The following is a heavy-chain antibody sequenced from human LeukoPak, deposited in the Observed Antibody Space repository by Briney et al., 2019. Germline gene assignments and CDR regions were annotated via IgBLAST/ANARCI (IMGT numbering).Heavy chain of an antibody. V-gene: IGHV3-48*03. CDR3: AYGSGSPRGYYYGMDV. CDR2: ISSSGSTI. J-gene: IGHJ6*02. D-gene: IGHD3-10*01. Sequence: GGSLRLSCAASGFTFSSYEMNWARQAPGKGLEWVSYISSSGSTIYYADSVKGRFTISRDNAKNSLYLQMNSLRAEDTAVYYCAYGSGSPRGYYYGMDVWGQGTTVTVSS. CDR1: GFTFSSYE.